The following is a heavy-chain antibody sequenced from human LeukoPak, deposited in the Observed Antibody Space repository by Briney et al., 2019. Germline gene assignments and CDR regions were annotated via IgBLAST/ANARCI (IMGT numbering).Heavy chain of an antibody. CDR1: GFSYSLYS. V-gene: IGHV3-33*08. CDR3: ARSVATISGFFDY. D-gene: IGHD5-12*01. CDR2: IWYDGSNK. Sequence: GGSLRLSCAASGFSYSLYSMNGLRQAPAKGLEGVAVIWYDGSNKSYADSVKGRFTISRDNSKNTLYLQMNSLRAEDTAVYYCARSVATISGFFDYWGQGTLVTVSS. J-gene: IGHJ4*02.